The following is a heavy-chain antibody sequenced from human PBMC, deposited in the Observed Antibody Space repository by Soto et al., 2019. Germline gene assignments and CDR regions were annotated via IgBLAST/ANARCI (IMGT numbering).Heavy chain of an antibody. Sequence: QVHLVESGGGVVQPGRSLRLSCDASGFTFSAFGMHWVRQAPGKGLEWVAIISYDGILKYYADSVKGRFTISRDTSKSALYLQMNSLRPEDTAVYYCAKDFKISGGHYGSLNYYYGMDVWGQGTTVTVSS. J-gene: IGHJ6*02. CDR3: AKDFKISGGHYGSLNYYYGMDV. D-gene: IGHD3-10*01. CDR2: ISYDGILK. V-gene: IGHV3-30*18. CDR1: GFTFSAFG.